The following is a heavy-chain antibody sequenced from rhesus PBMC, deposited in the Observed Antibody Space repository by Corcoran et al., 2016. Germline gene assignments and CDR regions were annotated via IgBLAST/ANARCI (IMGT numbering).Heavy chain of an antibody. Sequence: EVQLVQSGAEVKRPGESLTISCMTSGYSFTSYWIIWVRQMPGKGLEWRGAMDTRESETRYSPSCQGQVTSSADKSISTAYLQWSRLKASDSATYYCAKTPGYSGSWELDYWGQGVLVTVSS. CDR3: AKTPGYSGSWELDY. CDR2: MDTRESET. D-gene: IGHD6-25*01. V-gene: IGHV5-2*01. CDR1: GYSFTSYW. J-gene: IGHJ4*01.